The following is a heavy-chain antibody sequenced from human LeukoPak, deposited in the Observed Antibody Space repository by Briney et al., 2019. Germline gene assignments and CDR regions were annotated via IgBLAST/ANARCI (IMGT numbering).Heavy chain of an antibody. CDR1: GYTFTDSY. CDR3: VTDLLVTNIY. Sequence: VASVKTSCKASGYTFTDSYIHWVHQAPGNGLEWVGRVDPEDGKATFAHKFQGRVSITADTPADTAYLELSSLRSEDTAMYYCVTDLLVTNIYWGQGTLVAVSA. J-gene: IGHJ4*02. D-gene: IGHD2-21*02. CDR2: VDPEDGKA. V-gene: IGHV1-69-2*01.